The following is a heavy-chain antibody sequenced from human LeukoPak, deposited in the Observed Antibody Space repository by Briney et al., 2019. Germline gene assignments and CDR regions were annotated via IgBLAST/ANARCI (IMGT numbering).Heavy chain of an antibody. V-gene: IGHV4-39*01. CDR1: GGSISSSSYY. CDR2: IYYSGST. J-gene: IGHJ6*02. CDR3: ARHGGESIYYYDSTGMDV. Sequence: SETLSLTCTVSGGSISSSSYYWGWIRQPPGKGLEWIGSIYYSGSTYYNPSLKSRVTISVDTSKNQFSLKLSSVTAADTAVYYCARHGGESIYYYDSTGMDVWGQGTTVTVS. D-gene: IGHD3-22*01.